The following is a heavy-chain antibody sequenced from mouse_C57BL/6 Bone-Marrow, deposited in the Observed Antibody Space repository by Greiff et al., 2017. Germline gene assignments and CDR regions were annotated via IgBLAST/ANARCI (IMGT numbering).Heavy chain of an antibody. CDR1: GYTFTSYW. Sequence: QVQLQQPGAELVKPGASVKLSCKASGYTFTSYWMQWVKQRPGQGLEWIGEIDPSDSYTNYNQKFKGKATLTVDTSSSTAYMQLSSLTSEDSAVYYCARPLHYYGSSPYYAMDYWGQGTSVTVSS. J-gene: IGHJ4*01. V-gene: IGHV1-50*01. CDR3: ARPLHYYGSSPYYAMDY. D-gene: IGHD1-1*01. CDR2: IDPSDSYT.